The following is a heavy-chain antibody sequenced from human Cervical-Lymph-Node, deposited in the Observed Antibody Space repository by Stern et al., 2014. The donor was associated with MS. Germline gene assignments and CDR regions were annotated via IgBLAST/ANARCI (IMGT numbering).Heavy chain of an antibody. Sequence: VQLVESGGGLIQPGGSLRLSCAASGFTVSSNYMSWVRQAPGKGLERVSVIYSGGSTYYADSVKGRFTISRDNSKNTLYLQMNSLRAEDTAVYYCAREESGTGVGWFDPWGQGTLVTVSS. CDR3: AREESGTGVGWFDP. CDR1: GFTVSSNY. J-gene: IGHJ5*02. CDR2: IYSGGST. V-gene: IGHV3-53*01. D-gene: IGHD1-26*01.